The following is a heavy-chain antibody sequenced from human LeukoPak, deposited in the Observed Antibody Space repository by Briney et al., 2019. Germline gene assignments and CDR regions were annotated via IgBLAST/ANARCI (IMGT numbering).Heavy chain of an antibody. V-gene: IGHV3-48*03. CDR1: GFTFSSYE. CDR3: ARDPSQPYSSPYSFDY. CDR2: ISSSGSTI. D-gene: IGHD6-19*01. Sequence: GGSLRLSCAASGFTFSSYEMNWVRQAPGKGLEWVSYISSSGSTIYYADSVKGRFTISRDNAKNSLYLQMNSLRAEDTAVYYCARDPSQPYSSPYSFDYWGQGTLVTVSS. J-gene: IGHJ4*02.